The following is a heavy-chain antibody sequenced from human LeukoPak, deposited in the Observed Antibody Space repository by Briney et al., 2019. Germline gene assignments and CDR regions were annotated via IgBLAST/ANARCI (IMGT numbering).Heavy chain of an antibody. CDR2: IYYTGST. D-gene: IGHD3-22*01. CDR1: GGSISSGGYY. Sequence: SQTLSLTCTVSGGSISSGGYYWSWIRQPPGKGLEWFGYIYYTGSTNYNPSLKSRVTLSVDTSKNQFSLKLSSVTAADTAVYYCAGGGDSGGYYYPMFDYWGQGTLVTVSS. V-gene: IGHV4-61*08. J-gene: IGHJ4*02. CDR3: AGGGDSGGYYYPMFDY.